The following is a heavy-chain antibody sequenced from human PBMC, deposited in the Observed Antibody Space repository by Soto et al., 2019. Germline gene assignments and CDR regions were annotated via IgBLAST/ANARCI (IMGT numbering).Heavy chain of an antibody. Sequence: QVQLVQSGAAVKKPGSSVKVSCKASGGTFSSYAISWVRQAPGQGLEWMGGIIPIFGTANYAQKFQGRVTSTADESTSTAYMELSSVRSEDTAVYHCAGGSIAAFVFDGMDLWGQGTTVTVSS. CDR2: IIPIFGTA. CDR3: AGGSIAAFVFDGMDL. D-gene: IGHD6-25*01. CDR1: GGTFSSYA. V-gene: IGHV1-69*12. J-gene: IGHJ6*02.